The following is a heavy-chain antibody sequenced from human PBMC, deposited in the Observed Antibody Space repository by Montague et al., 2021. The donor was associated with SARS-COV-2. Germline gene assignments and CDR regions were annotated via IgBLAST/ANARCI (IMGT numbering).Heavy chain of an antibody. CDR1: CGSISSSNYY. D-gene: IGHD5-12*01. V-gene: IGHV4-39*02. J-gene: IGHJ3*02. CDR2: IYDSGST. CDR3: ARRGRKLLPVATTIGGFDI. Sequence: SETLSLTCTVSCGSISSSNYYWDWIRQPPGKGLEWVGSIYDSGSTYYNPSLKSRVTISVDTSKNHFSLKLSSVTAADTAVYYCARRGRKLLPVATTIGGFDIWGQGTRVTVSS.